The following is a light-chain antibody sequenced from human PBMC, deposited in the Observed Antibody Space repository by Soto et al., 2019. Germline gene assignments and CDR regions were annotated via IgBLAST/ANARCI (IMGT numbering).Light chain of an antibody. CDR1: QTISSW. J-gene: IGKJ5*01. V-gene: IGKV1-5*03. CDR2: KAS. CDR3: QQYDNWPIT. Sequence: DIQMTQSPSTLSGSVGDRVTITCRASQTISSWFAWYQQKPGKAPKLLIYKASTLKSGVPSRFSGSGSGTEFTLIISSLQSEDSAVYYCQQYDNWPITFGQGTRLEIK.